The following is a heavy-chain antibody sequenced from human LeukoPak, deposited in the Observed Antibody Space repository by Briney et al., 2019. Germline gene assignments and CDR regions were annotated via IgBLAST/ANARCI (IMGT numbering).Heavy chain of an antibody. CDR3: AREGYYYDSSGYLFY. V-gene: IGHV3-21*01. CDR1: GFTFSSYS. J-gene: IGHJ4*02. Sequence: GGSPRLSCAASGFTFSSYSMNWVRQAPGKGLEWVSSISSSSSYIYYADSVKGRFTISRDNAKNSLYLQMNSLRAEDTAVYYCAREGYYYDSSGYLFYWGQGTLVTVSS. CDR2: ISSSSSYI. D-gene: IGHD3-22*01.